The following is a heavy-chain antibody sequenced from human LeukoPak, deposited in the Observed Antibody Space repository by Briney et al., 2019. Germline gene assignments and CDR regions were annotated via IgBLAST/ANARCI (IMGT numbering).Heavy chain of an antibody. CDR2: IHYSGST. CDR1: GGSISSGEYY. D-gene: IGHD3-22*01. Sequence: SETLSLTCTVSGGSISSGEYYWSWIRQPPGKGLEWIGYIHYSGSTYYNPSLKSRVTISVDTSKNQFSLKLSSVTAADTAVYYCARAGDSSGWYFDYWGQGTLVTVSS. J-gene: IGHJ4*02. CDR3: ARAGDSSGWYFDY. V-gene: IGHV4-30-4*02.